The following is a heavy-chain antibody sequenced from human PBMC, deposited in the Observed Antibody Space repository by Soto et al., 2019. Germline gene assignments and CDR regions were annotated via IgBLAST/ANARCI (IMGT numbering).Heavy chain of an antibody. D-gene: IGHD3-16*01. CDR2: MNPNSGNT. J-gene: IGHJ4*02. CDR1: GYTFTSYD. CDR3: ARERSFGADY. Sequence: QVQLVQSGAEVKKPGASVKVSCKASGYTFTSYDINLVRQATGQGLEWMGWMNPNSGNTGYAQKFQGRVTMTWNTSLTTVYMELSSLRSEDTAVSYCARERSFGADYWGQGTLVTVSS. V-gene: IGHV1-8*01.